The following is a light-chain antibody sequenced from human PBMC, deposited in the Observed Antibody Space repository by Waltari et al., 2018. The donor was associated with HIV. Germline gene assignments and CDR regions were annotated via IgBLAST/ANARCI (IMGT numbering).Light chain of an antibody. CDR1: SSKIGINS. CDR3: EAWDDSLNGVV. Sequence: QSVLTQPPSASGTPGQRVTLSCSGSSSKIGINSVNWYQQFPGTAPKLLIYTNNQRPSGVPKRFSASKSGTSASLAISRLQSEDEADYYCEAWDDSLNGVVFGGGTKLTVL. CDR2: TNN. J-gene: IGLJ2*01. V-gene: IGLV1-44*01.